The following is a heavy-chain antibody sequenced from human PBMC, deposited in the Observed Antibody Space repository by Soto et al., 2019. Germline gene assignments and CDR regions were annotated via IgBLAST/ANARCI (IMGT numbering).Heavy chain of an antibody. V-gene: IGHV1-58*01. CDR3: AAELYRHYDFWSGYLY. Sequence: SVKVSCKASGFTFTSSAVQWVRQARGQRLEWIGWIVVCSGNTNYAQKLQERVTITRDMSTSTAYMELSSLRSEDTAVYYCAAELYRHYDFWSGYLYWGQGTLVTVSS. D-gene: IGHD3-3*01. CDR2: IVVCSGNT. CDR1: GFTFTSSA. J-gene: IGHJ4*02.